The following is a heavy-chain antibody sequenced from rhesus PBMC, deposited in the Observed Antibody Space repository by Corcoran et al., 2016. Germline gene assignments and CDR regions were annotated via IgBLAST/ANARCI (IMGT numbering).Heavy chain of an antibody. CDR1: GYTFTDYF. D-gene: IGHD2-33*01. J-gene: IGHJ2*01. CDR3: AKPGRGGYFDL. V-gene: IGHV1-111*01. CDR2: VDPEHGET. Sequence: EVQLVQSGAEVKKPGASVKISCKASGYTFTDYFLHWVRQAPGKGLKWMGRVDPEHGETGYAQEFQDRVTITRDTSTDTAYMELSSLRSEDTAVYFCAKPGRGGYFDLWGPGTPITISS.